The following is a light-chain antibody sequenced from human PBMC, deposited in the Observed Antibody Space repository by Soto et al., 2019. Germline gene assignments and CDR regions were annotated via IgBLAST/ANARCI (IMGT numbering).Light chain of an antibody. V-gene: IGKV1-39*01. J-gene: IGKJ2*01. CDR2: AAS. CDR1: QSIISY. Sequence: DIQMTQSPSSLSASVGDRVTITCRASQSIISYLNWYQQKPGQAPKLLIYAASSLQSGVPSRFSGSGSGTDFTLTISSRQPEHFATYYCQQRYSTPLYTFGQGTKLEIK. CDR3: QQRYSTPLYT.